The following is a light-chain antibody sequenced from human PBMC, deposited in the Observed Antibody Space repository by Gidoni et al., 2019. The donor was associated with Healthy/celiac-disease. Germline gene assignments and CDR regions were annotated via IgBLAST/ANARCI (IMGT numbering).Light chain of an antibody. CDR3: QQYNSYSWT. CDR1: QSISSW. J-gene: IGKJ1*01. CDR2: DAS. Sequence: DIQMTQSPSTLSASVGDRVTITCRASQSISSWLAWYQQKPGKAPKLLIYDASSLESGVPSRFSGSGSVTEFTLTISSLQPDDFATYYCQQYNSYSWTVGQXTKVEIK. V-gene: IGKV1-5*01.